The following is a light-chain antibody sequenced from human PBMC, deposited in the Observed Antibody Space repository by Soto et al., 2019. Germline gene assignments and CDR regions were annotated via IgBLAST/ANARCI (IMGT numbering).Light chain of an antibody. CDR3: QQTFSTPWT. Sequence: DIQMTQSPSSLSASVGDRVTITCRASQNINKYLNWFQQRPGKAPTLLIYAATTSQRGVPSTFSGSGSGTHFILTISSLQPDDFATYWCQQTFSTPWTFGQGTKVDIK. CDR2: AAT. V-gene: IGKV1-39*01. CDR1: QNINKY. J-gene: IGKJ1*01.